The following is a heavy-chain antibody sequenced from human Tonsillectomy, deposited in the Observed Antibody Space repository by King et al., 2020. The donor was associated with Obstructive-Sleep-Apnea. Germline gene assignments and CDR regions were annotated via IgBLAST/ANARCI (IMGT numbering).Heavy chain of an antibody. CDR3: TRDLGYYDTSGYLGFY. J-gene: IGHJ4*02. CDR1: GFTFGDYA. D-gene: IGHD3-22*01. CDR2: IRRKVYGGTT. V-gene: IGHV3-49*03. Sequence: VQLVESGGGLVQPGRSLRLSCTASGFTFGDYAMSWFRQAPGKGLEWVGFIRRKVYGGTTEYAESVKGRFTISSDDSKSIAYLQMTSLKTEDTAVYYCTRDLGYYDTSGYLGFYWGQGTLVTVSS.